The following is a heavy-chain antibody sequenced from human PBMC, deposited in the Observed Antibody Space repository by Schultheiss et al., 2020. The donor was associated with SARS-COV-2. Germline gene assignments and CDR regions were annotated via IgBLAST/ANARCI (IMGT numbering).Heavy chain of an antibody. D-gene: IGHD3-22*01. J-gene: IGHJ5*02. CDR1: GGSISSGGYY. CDR2: IYYSGST. V-gene: IGHV4-31*01. CDR3: ARYDDSSGYYFP. Sequence: SETLSLTCTVSGGSISSGGYYWSWIRQHPGKGLEWIGYIYYSGSTYYNPSLKSLVTISVDTSKNQFSLKLSSVTAADTAVYYCARYDDSSGYYFPWGQGTLVTVSS.